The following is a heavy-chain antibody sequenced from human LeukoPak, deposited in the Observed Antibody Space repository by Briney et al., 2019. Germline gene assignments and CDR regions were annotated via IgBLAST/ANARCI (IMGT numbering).Heavy chain of an antibody. Sequence: GGPLRPSCAASGFTFSSYAMSWVRQAPGKGLEWVSAISGSGGSTYYADSVKGRFTISRDNSKNTLYLQMNSLRAEDTAVYYCAKVTWLRLPFDYWGQGTLVTVSS. D-gene: IGHD5-12*01. CDR2: ISGSGGST. CDR1: GFTFSSYA. V-gene: IGHV3-23*01. J-gene: IGHJ4*02. CDR3: AKVTWLRLPFDY.